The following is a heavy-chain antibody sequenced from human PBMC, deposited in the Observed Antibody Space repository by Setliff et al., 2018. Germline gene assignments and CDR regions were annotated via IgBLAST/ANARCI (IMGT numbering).Heavy chain of an antibody. D-gene: IGHD2-2*01. Sequence: SETLSLTCTVSDGSLSTYYWSWIRQPPGKGLEFIGYVYYSGTANYSPSLRSRLYMSVDTSKNQFTLKVISVTAADTAVYYCARLSCSSNSCPFDYWVQGTLVTVSS. CDR2: VYYSGTA. V-gene: IGHV4-59*12. CDR1: DGSLSTYY. J-gene: IGHJ4*02. CDR3: ARLSCSSNSCPFDY.